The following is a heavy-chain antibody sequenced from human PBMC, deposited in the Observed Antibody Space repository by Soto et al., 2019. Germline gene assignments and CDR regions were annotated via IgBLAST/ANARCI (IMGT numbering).Heavy chain of an antibody. CDR1: GGTFNNFA. CDR2: IIPVFGRP. Sequence: QVQLVQSGAEVKKPGSSVKVSCKPSGGTFNNFAISWVRQAPGQGPEWMGGIIPVFGRPSYAQLFQGRVTINADKSTRTVYMELSSLRSEDTAVYYCARDTRGTVGHYYYAMDVWGQGTAVTVSS. D-gene: IGHD4-17*01. J-gene: IGHJ6*02. V-gene: IGHV1-69*06. CDR3: ARDTRGTVGHYYYAMDV.